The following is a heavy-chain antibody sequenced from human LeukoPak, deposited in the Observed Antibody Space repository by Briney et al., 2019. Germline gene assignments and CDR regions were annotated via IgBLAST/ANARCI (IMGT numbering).Heavy chain of an antibody. J-gene: IGHJ3*02. CDR2: IYYSGST. CDR1: GGSISSGDYY. V-gene: IGHV4-30-4*08. D-gene: IGHD3-22*01. Sequence: PSETLSLTCTVSGGSISSGDYYWSWTRQPPGKGLEWIGYIYYSGSTYYNPSLKSRVTISVDTSKNQFSLKPSSVTAADTAVYYCARDDSSGYHDAFDIWGQGTMVTVSS. CDR3: ARDDSSGYHDAFDI.